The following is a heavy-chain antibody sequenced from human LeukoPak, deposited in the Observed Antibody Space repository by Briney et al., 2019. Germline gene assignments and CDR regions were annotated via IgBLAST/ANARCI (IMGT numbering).Heavy chain of an antibody. J-gene: IGHJ4*02. CDR3: ARGPITTGSHFDY. D-gene: IGHD3-22*01. V-gene: IGHV1-69*13. CDR2: IIPIFATA. Sequence: GASVTVSCTSSGGTFSSYAFSWVRQAPGQGREWMGGIIPIFATANYAQKFQGRVTITADESTSKAYMELSSLRSEDTAVYCCARGPITTGSHFDYWGQGTLVTVSS. CDR1: GGTFSSYA.